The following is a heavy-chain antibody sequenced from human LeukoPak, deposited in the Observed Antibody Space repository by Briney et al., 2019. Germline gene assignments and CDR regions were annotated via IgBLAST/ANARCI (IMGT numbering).Heavy chain of an antibody. CDR2: INAGNGNT. CDR3: ARDRRGYYMDV. Sequence: VASVKVSCKASGYTFTGYYMHWVRQAPGQRLEWMGWINAGNGNTKYSQEFQGRVTITRDTSASTAYMELSSLRSEDMAVYYCARDRRGYYMDVWGKGTTVTVSS. CDR1: GYTFTGYY. V-gene: IGHV1-3*03. J-gene: IGHJ6*03.